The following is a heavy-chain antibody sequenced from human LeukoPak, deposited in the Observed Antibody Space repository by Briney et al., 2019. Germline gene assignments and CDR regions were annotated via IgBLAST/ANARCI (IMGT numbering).Heavy chain of an antibody. V-gene: IGHV1-18*01. CDR3: AREFPYYGAGVNDY. Sequence: GASVKVSCKASGYTFSTYGISWVRQAPGQGLEWMGWISTYNGNTNYAQKLQGRVTMTTDTSTSTAYMELRSLISDDTAVYSCAREFPYYGAGVNDYWGQGTLVTVSS. D-gene: IGHD3-10*01. CDR1: GYTFSTYG. CDR2: ISTYNGNT. J-gene: IGHJ4*02.